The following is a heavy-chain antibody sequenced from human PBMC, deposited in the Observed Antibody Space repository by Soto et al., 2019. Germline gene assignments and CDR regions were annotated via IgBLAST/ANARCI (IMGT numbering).Heavy chain of an antibody. CDR3: ASKYYDFWSGYYSFAFDI. V-gene: IGHV4-34*01. J-gene: IGHJ3*02. Sequence: QVQLQQWGAGLLKPSETLSLTCAVYGGSFSGYYWSWIRQPPGKGLEWIGEINHSGSTNYHQSLKHRVTISVDTSKNQFSLKLSSVTAADTAVYYCASKYYDFWSGYYSFAFDIWGQGTMVTVSS. CDR1: GGSFSGYY. CDR2: INHSGST. D-gene: IGHD3-3*01.